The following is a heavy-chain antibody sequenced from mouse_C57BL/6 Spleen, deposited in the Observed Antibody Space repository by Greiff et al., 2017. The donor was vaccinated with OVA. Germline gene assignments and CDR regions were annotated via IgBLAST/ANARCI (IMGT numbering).Heavy chain of an antibody. CDR1: GYSITSGYY. CDR2: ISYDGSN. CDR3: ARLRNAMDY. J-gene: IGHJ4*01. Sequence: EVKLQESGPGLVKPSQSLSLTCSVTGYSITSGYYWNWIRQFPGNKLEWMGYISYDGSNNYNPSLKNRISITRDTSKNQFFLKLNSVTTEDTATYYCARLRNAMDYWGQGTSVTVSS. D-gene: IGHD1-1*01. V-gene: IGHV3-6*01.